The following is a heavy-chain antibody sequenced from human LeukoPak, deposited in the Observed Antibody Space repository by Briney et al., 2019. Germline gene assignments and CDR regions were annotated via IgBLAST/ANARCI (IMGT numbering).Heavy chain of an antibody. Sequence: ASVKVSCKASGGTFSSYAISWVRQAPGQGLEWMGGIIPIFGTANYAQKFQGRVTITTDESTSTAYMELSSLRSEDTAVYYCATGRYSYGYLGYWGQGTLVTVSS. CDR3: ATGRYSYGYLGY. J-gene: IGHJ4*02. CDR2: IIPIFGTA. V-gene: IGHV1-69*05. CDR1: GGTFSSYA. D-gene: IGHD5-18*01.